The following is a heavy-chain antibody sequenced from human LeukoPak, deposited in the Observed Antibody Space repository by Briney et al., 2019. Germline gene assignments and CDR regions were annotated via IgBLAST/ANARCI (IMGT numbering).Heavy chain of an antibody. Sequence: SETLSLTCIVSGGSISTYYWSWIRQSPGKGLDWIGYIHDTGSTNYNPSLKSRVSISVDRSKSQFSLHLSSLTAADTAVYFCARVEPYSYYFGMDVWGRGTTVTVSS. V-gene: IGHV4-59*08. D-gene: IGHD1-26*01. CDR3: ARVEPYSYYFGMDV. J-gene: IGHJ6*02. CDR2: IHDTGST. CDR1: GGSISTYY.